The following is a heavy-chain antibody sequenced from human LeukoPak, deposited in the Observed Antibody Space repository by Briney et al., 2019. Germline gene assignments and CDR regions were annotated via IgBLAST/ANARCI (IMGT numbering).Heavy chain of an antibody. CDR2: ISSSGSTI. V-gene: IGHV3-48*03. CDR3: ARDFRRLQWEESPRPEYFQH. CDR1: GFSFSSYA. J-gene: IGHJ1*01. D-gene: IGHD4-11*01. Sequence: GGSLRLSCAASGFSFSSYATNWVRQAPGKGLEWVSYISSSGSTIYYADSVKGRFTVSRDNAKNSLYLQMNSLRAEDTAVCYCARDFRRLQWEESPRPEYFQHWGQGTLVTVSS.